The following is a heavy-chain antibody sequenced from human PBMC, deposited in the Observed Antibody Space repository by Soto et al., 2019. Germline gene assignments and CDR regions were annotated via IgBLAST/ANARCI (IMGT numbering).Heavy chain of an antibody. CDR2: IYHTGTT. CDR1: GASISSTYW. CDR3: APLPPRMVVVMTDLPT. D-gene: IGHD2-15*01. V-gene: IGHV4-4*02. J-gene: IGHJ5*02. Sequence: SETLTLTCIVSGASISSTYWWSWVRQTPGKRLEWIGQIYHTGTTSNNPSLKNRVTISLDKSNNQFSLRLTSMTAADTAVYYCAPLPPRMVVVMTDLPTWGQGTLVTVSS.